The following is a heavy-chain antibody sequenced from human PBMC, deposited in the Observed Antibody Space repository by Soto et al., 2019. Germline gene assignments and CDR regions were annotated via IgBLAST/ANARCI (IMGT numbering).Heavy chain of an antibody. Sequence: QVPLVQSGAEVKKPGASVKVSCKASGYTFTSYGISWVRQAPGQGLEWMGWISAYNGNTNYAQKLQGRVTMTTDTSTSTAYMELRSLRSDDTAVYYCARAVFCSSTIRPWECGMDVWGQGTTVTVSS. D-gene: IGHD2-2*01. J-gene: IGHJ6*02. V-gene: IGHV1-18*01. CDR3: ARAVFCSSTIRPWECGMDV. CDR2: ISAYNGNT. CDR1: GYTFTSYG.